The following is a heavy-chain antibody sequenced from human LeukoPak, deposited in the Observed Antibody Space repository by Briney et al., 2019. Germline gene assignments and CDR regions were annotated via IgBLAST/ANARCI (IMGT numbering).Heavy chain of an antibody. CDR3: ARDDYSASDY. D-gene: IGHD1-26*01. J-gene: IGHJ4*02. Sequence: GGSPRLSCAASGFTFRSYWMSWVRQAPGKGLEWVANIKQDGSERYYVGSVKGRFTISRDNVKNSLYLQMNSLRAEDTAVYYCARDDYSASDYWGQGTLVTVSS. CDR1: GFTFRSYW. CDR2: IKQDGSER. V-gene: IGHV3-7*03.